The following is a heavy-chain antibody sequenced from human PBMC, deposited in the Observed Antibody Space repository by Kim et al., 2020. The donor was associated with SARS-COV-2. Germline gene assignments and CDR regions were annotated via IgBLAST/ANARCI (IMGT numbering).Heavy chain of an antibody. D-gene: IGHD3-3*01. CDR1: GGSISSSSYY. CDR2: IYYSGST. J-gene: IGHJ4*02. V-gene: IGHV4-39*01. CDR3: ARTPPFWSGDY. Sequence: SETLSLTCTVSGGSISSSSYYWGWIRQPPGKGLEWIGSIYYSGSTYYNPSLKSRVTISVDTSKNQFSLKLSSVTAADTAVYYCARTPPFWSGDYWGQGTLVTVSS.